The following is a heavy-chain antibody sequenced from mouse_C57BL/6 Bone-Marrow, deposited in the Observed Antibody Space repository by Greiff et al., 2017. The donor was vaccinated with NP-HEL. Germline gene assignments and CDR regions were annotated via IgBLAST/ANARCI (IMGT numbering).Heavy chain of an antibody. D-gene: IGHD1-1*01. CDR3: TRANYYGSSYDWYFDV. V-gene: IGHV5-9-1*02. CDR1: GFTFSSYA. J-gene: IGHJ1*03. CDR2: ISSGGDYI. Sequence: EVQVVESGEGLVKPGGSLKLSCAASGFTFSSYAMSWVRQTPEKRLEWVAYISSGGDYIYYADTVKGRFTISRDNARNTLYLQMSSLKSEDTAMYYCTRANYYGSSYDWYFDVGGTGTTVTVSS.